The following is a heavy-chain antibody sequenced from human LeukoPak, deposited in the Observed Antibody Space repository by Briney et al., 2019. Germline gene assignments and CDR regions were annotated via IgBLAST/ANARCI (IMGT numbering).Heavy chain of an antibody. Sequence: GASVKVSCKASGYTFTSYAISWVRQAPGQGLEWMGGIIPIFGTANYAQKFQGRVTITADKSTSTAYMEQSSVRSEDTAVYYCARDLPPYCSGSSCSLEENNWFDPWGQGTLVTVSS. D-gene: IGHD2-15*01. J-gene: IGHJ5*02. V-gene: IGHV1-69*06. CDR3: ARDLPPYCSGSSCSLEENNWFDP. CDR1: GYTFTSYA. CDR2: IIPIFGTA.